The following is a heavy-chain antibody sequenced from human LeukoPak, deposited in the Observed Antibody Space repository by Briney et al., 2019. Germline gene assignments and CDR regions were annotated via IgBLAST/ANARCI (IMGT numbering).Heavy chain of an antibody. CDR2: ISSSSSYI. D-gene: IGHD3-10*01. V-gene: IGHV3-21*01. Sequence: GGSLRLSCAASGFTFSSYSMNWVRQAPGKGLEWVSSISSSSSYIYYADSVKGRFTISRDNAKNSLYLQMNSLRAEDTAVYYCAREATYYYGSGSDAFDIWGQGTMVTVSS. CDR1: GFTFSSYS. CDR3: AREATYYYGSGSDAFDI. J-gene: IGHJ3*02.